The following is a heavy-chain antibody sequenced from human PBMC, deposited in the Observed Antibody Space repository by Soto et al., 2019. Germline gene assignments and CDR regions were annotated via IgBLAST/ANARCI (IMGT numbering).Heavy chain of an antibody. CDR3: AGDYGDYQVYFDY. CDR2: IYYSGST. CDR1: GGSISSGGYY. V-gene: IGHV4-31*03. D-gene: IGHD4-17*01. Sequence: SETLSLTCTVSGGSISSGGYYWSWIRQHPGKGLEWIGYIYYSGSTYYNPSLKSRVTISVDTSKNQFSLKLSSVTAADTAVYYCAGDYGDYQVYFDYWGQGTLVTVSS. J-gene: IGHJ4*02.